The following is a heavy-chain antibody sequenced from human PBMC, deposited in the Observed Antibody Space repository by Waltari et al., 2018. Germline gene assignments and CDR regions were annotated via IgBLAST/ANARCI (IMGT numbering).Heavy chain of an antibody. CDR2: IYYSGST. J-gene: IGHJ3*02. CDR3: ARAYYDFWSGYYWAFDI. D-gene: IGHD3-3*01. CDR1: SYY. V-gene: IGHV4-59*01. Sequence: SYYWSWIRQPPGKGLEWIGYIYYSGSTNYNPSLKSRVTISVDTSKNQFSLKLSSVTAADTAVYYCARAYYDFWSGYYWAFDIWGQGTMVTVSS.